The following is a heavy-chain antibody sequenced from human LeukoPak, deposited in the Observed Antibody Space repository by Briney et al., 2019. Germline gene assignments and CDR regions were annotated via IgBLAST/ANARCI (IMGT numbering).Heavy chain of an antibody. V-gene: IGHV1-18*01. CDR2: ISAYNGNT. CDR3: ARDLTRLITTVRGVPDY. D-gene: IGHD3-10*01. J-gene: IGHJ4*02. Sequence: ASVKVSCKASGYTFTSYGISWVRQAPGQGLEWMGWISAYNGNTNYAQKLQGRVTMTTDTSTSTAYMELRSLRSDDTAVYYCARDLTRLITTVRGVPDYWGQGTLVTVSS. CDR1: GYTFTSYG.